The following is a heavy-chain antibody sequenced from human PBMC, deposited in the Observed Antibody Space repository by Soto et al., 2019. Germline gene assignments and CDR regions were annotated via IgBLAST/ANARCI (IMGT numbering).Heavy chain of an antibody. J-gene: IGHJ4*02. CDR2: INRDSTVI. Sequence: EEQLVESGGGLLKPGGSLRLSCAASGFSFSTHYMNWVRQTPGKGLEWVSSINRDSTVIKYADSVKGRFTISRDNARNSLSLQMNSLRAEDTAVYYCLNGDYYVGPGTLVTVSS. CDR3: LNGDYY. V-gene: IGHV3-48*01. D-gene: IGHD3-16*01. CDR1: GFSFSTHY.